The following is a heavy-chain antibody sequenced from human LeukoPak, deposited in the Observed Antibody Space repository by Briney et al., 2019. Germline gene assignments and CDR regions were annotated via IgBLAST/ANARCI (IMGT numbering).Heavy chain of an antibody. CDR1: GFTFSTYF. Sequence: GGSLRLSCAASGFTFSTYFMHWVRQAPGRELVWVSRINSDGSTTSHADSVKDRFTISRDNAKNTLYLQMDSLRAEDTAVYFCARGVHYGSDYWGQGTLVTVSS. V-gene: IGHV3-74*01. J-gene: IGHJ4*02. D-gene: IGHD4-17*01. CDR2: INSDGSTT. CDR3: ARGVHYGSDY.